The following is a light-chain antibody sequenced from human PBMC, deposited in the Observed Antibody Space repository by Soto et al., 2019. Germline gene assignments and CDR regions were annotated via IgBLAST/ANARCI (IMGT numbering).Light chain of an antibody. CDR1: QSVSSY. J-gene: IGKJ2*01. CDR2: DAS. Sequence: EIVLTQSPATLSLSPGERATLSCRASQSVSSYLAWYQQKPGQAPRLLIYDASNRATGIPARFSGSGSGTDFTLNISSLEPEDFAVYYCQQRRNWPPYTFGQGTQLAIK. V-gene: IGKV3-11*01. CDR3: QQRRNWPPYT.